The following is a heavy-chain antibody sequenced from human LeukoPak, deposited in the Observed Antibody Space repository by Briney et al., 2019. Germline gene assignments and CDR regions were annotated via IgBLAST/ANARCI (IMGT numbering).Heavy chain of an antibody. CDR3: AKVHYGSGSYYQNYYYMDV. D-gene: IGHD3-10*01. J-gene: IGHJ6*03. CDR2: ISGSGGST. CDR1: GFTFSSYA. V-gene: IGHV3-23*01. Sequence: QPGGSLRLSCAASGFTFSSYAMSWVRQAPGKGLEWVSAISGSGGSTYYADSVKGRFTISRDNSKNTLYLQMNSLRAEDTAVYYCAKVHYGSGSYYQNYYYMDVWGKGTTVTVSS.